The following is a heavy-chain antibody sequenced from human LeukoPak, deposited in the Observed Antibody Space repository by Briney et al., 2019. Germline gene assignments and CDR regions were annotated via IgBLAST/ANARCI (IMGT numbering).Heavy chain of an antibody. CDR1: GYTFTSYG. CDR3: ARVVEGWEYNWNDEAWYFDY. CDR2: ISAYNGNT. V-gene: IGHV1-18*01. J-gene: IGHJ4*02. Sequence: ASVKVSCKASGYTFTSYGISWVRQAPGQGLEWMGWISAYNGNTNYAQKLQGGVTMTTDTSTRTAYMELRSLRSDDTAVYYCARVVEGWEYNWNDEAWYFDYCGQGTLVTVSS. D-gene: IGHD1-1*01.